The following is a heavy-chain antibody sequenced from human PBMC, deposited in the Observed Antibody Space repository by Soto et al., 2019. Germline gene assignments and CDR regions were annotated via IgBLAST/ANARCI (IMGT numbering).Heavy chain of an antibody. CDR1: GGSISSGDYY. V-gene: IGHV4-30-4*01. J-gene: IGHJ5*02. D-gene: IGHD5-12*01. CDR2: IYYSGST. Sequence: SETLSLTCTVSGGSISSGDYYWSWIRQPPGKGLEWIGYIYYSGSTYYNPSLKSRVTISVDTSKNQFSLKLSSVTAADTAVYYCARDLESGYDSGDHWFGPWRQRTLVTVSS. CDR3: ARDLESGYDSGDHWFGP.